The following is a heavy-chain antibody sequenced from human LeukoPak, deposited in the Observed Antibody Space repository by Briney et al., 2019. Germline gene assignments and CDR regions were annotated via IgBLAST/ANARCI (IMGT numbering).Heavy chain of an antibody. V-gene: IGHV4-59*01. CDR2: IYYSGST. Sequence: SETLSLTCTVSGVSISSYYWSWIRQPPGKGLERIGYIYYSGSTNYNPSLKSRVTISVDTSKNQFSLKLSSVTAADTAVYYCASLRRDGYNYLYYFDYWGQGTLVTVSS. CDR3: ASLRRDGYNYLYYFDY. J-gene: IGHJ4*02. D-gene: IGHD5-24*01. CDR1: GVSISSYY.